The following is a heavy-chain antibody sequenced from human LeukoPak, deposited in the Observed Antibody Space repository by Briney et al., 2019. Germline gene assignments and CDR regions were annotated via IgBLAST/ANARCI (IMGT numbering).Heavy chain of an antibody. V-gene: IGHV4-34*01. D-gene: IGHD6-13*01. CDR3: ARDSSSWYSRQRGWFDP. CDR1: GGSFSGYY. J-gene: IGHJ5*02. CDR2: INHSGST. Sequence: PSETLSLTCAVYGGSFSGYYWSWIRQSPGKGLEWIGEINHSGSTNYNPSLKSRVTISVDTSKNQFSLKLSSVTAADTAVYYCARDSSSWYSRQRGWFDPWGQGTLVTVSS.